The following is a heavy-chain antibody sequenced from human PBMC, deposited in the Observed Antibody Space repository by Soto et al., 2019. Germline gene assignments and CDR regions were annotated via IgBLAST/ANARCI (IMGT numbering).Heavy chain of an antibody. Sequence: RGSLRLSCAASGFTFDYYWMHWVRQAPGKGLVWVSRVHSGGTTTTYADSVKGRFTISRDNARNTVSLQMSSLRAEDTAIYYCARGDRGGFDLWGHGTMVTVSS. CDR2: VHSGGTTT. J-gene: IGHJ3*01. CDR3: ARGDRGGFDL. CDR1: GFTFDYYW. V-gene: IGHV3-74*01. D-gene: IGHD3-10*01.